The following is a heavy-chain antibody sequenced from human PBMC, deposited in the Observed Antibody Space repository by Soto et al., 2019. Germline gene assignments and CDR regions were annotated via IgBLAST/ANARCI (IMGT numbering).Heavy chain of an antibody. J-gene: IGHJ5*02. D-gene: IGHD3-3*01. CDR1: GYTFTSYD. Sequence: QVQLVQSGAEVKKPGASVKVSCKASGYTFTSYDINWVRQATGQGREWMGWMNPNSGNTGYAQKFQGRVTMTRNTSISTAYMELSSLRSEDTAVYYCAREGDFWSGYYSGWFDPWGQGTLVTVSS. V-gene: IGHV1-8*01. CDR3: AREGDFWSGYYSGWFDP. CDR2: MNPNSGNT.